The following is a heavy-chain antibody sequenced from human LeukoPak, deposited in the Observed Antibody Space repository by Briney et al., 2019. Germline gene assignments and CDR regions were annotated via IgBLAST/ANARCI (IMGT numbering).Heavy chain of an antibody. CDR2: ISFDESNQ. D-gene: IGHD4-17*01. Sequence: PGGSLRLSCAASGFTFSSFGMHWVRQAPGQGLEWVAVISFDESNQYYADSVKGRFTIYRDNFKNTVYLQMNSLRAEETAVYYCAKSHPPTVTTEEGEYLQHWGQGTLVTVSS. CDR1: GFTFSSFG. V-gene: IGHV3-30*18. J-gene: IGHJ1*01. CDR3: AKSHPPTVTTEEGEYLQH.